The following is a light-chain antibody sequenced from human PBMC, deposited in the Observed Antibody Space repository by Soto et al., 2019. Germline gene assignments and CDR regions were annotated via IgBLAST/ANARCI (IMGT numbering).Light chain of an antibody. CDR1: SSNIGNYNL. CDR2: AGS. CDR3: CSYAGSSTLV. V-gene: IGLV2-23*01. J-gene: IGLJ3*02. Sequence: QSALTQPASVSGSPGQSITISCTGTSSNIGNYNLVSWYQQHPGKAPKLLIYAGSKRPSGVSNRFSGSKSGNTASRTISGLQAEDEADYYCCSYAGSSTLVFGGGTKLTVL.